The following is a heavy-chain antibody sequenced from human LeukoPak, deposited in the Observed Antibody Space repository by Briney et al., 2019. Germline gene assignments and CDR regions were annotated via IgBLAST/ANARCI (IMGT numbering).Heavy chain of an antibody. J-gene: IGHJ6*02. CDR3: ARAPRAYYYGMDV. V-gene: IGHV3-30*03. Sequence: GGSLRLSCAASGFTFSSYGMHWVRQAPGKGLEWVAVISYDGSNKYYADSVKGRFTISRDNSKNTLYLQMNSLRAEDTAVYYCARAPRAYYYGMDVWGQGTTVTVSS. CDR2: ISYDGSNK. CDR1: GFTFSSYG.